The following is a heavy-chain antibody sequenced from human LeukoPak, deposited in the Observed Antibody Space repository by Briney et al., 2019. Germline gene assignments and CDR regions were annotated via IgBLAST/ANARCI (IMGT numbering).Heavy chain of an antibody. CDR1: DGSFSGYY. CDR3: ARRTGLRWGPYYYYYMDV. CDR2: INHSGST. D-gene: IGHD4-23*01. J-gene: IGHJ6*03. V-gene: IGHV4-34*01. Sequence: SETLSLTCAVYDGSFSGYYWSWIRQPPGKGLEWIGEINHSGSTNYNPSLKSRVTISVETSKNQFSLKLSSVTAADTAVYYCARRTGLRWGPYYYYYMDVWGKGTTVTISS.